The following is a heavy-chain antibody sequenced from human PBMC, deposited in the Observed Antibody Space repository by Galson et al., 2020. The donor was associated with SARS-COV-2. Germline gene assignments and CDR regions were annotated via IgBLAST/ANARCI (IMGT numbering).Heavy chain of an antibody. D-gene: IGHD6-13*01. CDR1: GFTFSSYD. V-gene: IGHV3-13*01. J-gene: IGHJ6*03. CDR3: ARGSQTANIAAAGYYYYYYMDV. Sequence: GESLKISCAASGFTFSSYDMHWVRQATRKGLEWVSAIGTAGDTYYPGSVKGRFTISRENAKNSLYLQMNSLRAGDTAVYYCARGSQTANIAAAGYYYYYYMDVWGKGTTVTVSS. CDR2: IGTAGDT.